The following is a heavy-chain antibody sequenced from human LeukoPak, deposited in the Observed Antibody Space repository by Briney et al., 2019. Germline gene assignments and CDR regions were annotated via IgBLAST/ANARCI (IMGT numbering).Heavy chain of an antibody. CDR2: IFTSGAT. CDR3: ARVHWNYDGLAWFDP. Sequence: PSETLSLTCTVSGGSIDSYYWSWIRQPPGKGLEWIGRIFTSGATFYNPSLKTRVTMSIATSKNQFSLKLGSVTAADTAVYYCARVHWNYDGLAWFDPRGQETLVTVSS. CDR1: GGSIDSYY. D-gene: IGHD1-7*01. V-gene: IGHV4-4*07. J-gene: IGHJ5*02.